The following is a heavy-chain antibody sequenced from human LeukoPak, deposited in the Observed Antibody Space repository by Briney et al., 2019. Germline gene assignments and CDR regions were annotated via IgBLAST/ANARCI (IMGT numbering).Heavy chain of an antibody. J-gene: IGHJ6*02. CDR1: GGTFSSYA. V-gene: IGHV1-69*13. Sequence: GASVKVSCKASGGTFSSYAISWVRQAPGQGLEWMGGIIPIFGTANYAQKFQGRVTITADESTSTAYLELRSLRSDDTAVYYCARSDYRNYYYYGMDVWGQGTTVTVSS. D-gene: IGHD4-11*01. CDR2: IIPIFGTA. CDR3: ARSDYRNYYYYGMDV.